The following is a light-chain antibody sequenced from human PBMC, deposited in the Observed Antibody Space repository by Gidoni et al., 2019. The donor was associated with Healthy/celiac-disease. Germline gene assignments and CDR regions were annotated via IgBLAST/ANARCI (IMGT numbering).Light chain of an antibody. J-gene: IGKJ3*01. CDR2: AAS. CDR1: QGISNS. Sequence: DLQITLSPSSLSASVGDRVTITCRASQGISNSLAWYQQKPGKAPKLLLYAASRLESGVPSRFSGSGSGTDYTLTISSLQPEDFATYYCQQYYSNLFTFGPGTKVDIK. V-gene: IGKV1-NL1*01. CDR3: QQYYSNLFT.